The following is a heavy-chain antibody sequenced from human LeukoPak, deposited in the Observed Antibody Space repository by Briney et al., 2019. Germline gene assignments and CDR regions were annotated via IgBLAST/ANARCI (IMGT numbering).Heavy chain of an antibody. Sequence: SETLSLTCAVHGVSFSGYYWSWIRQPPAKGREWIGGINNSGSTNYYPSLKSRVTISVDTNKNQFYLQLCAVTAAETAVYYCASDWSLGGTGLFDYWGQGTMVTVSS. CDR1: GVSFSGYY. J-gene: IGHJ4*02. D-gene: IGHD3-9*01. V-gene: IGHV4-34*01. CDR2: INNSGST. CDR3: ASDWSLGGTGLFDY.